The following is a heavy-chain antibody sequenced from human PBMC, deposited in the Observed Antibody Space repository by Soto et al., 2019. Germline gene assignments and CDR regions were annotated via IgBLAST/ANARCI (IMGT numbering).Heavy chain of an antibody. J-gene: IGHJ4*02. V-gene: IGHV3-23*01. CDR3: TKGVLRYFDPYDY. D-gene: IGHD3-9*01. Sequence: GGSLRLSCAASGFTFSSYAMRWVRQVPGKGLERVSAISGSGGSTYYADSVKGRFTISRDNSKNTLYLQMNSLRAEDTAVYYCTKGVLRYFDPYDYWGQGTLVTVSS. CDR2: ISGSGGST. CDR1: GFTFSSYA.